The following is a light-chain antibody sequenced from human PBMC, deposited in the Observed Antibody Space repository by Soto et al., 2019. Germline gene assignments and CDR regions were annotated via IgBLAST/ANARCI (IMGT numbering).Light chain of an antibody. CDR2: GSN. CDR1: SSNIGSNS. V-gene: IGLV1-44*01. CDR3: AAWDDSLNGYV. Sequence: QSVLTQPPSASGTPGQRVTISCSGSSSNIGSNSVNWFHQLPGTAPKLPIYGSNQRPSGVPDRFSGSKSGTSASLAISGLQSEDEADYYCAAWDDSLNGYVFGTGTKSPS. J-gene: IGLJ1*01.